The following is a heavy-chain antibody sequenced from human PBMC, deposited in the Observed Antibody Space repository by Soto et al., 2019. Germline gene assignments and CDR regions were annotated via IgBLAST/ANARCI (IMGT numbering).Heavy chain of an antibody. D-gene: IGHD3-22*01. CDR2: ISYDGSNK. J-gene: IGHJ3*02. Sequence: PGGSLRLSCAASGFTFSSYAMHWVRQAPGKGLEWVAVISYDGSNKYYADSVKGRFTISRDNSKNTPYLQMNSLRAEDTAVYYCARDQGYYDSSGYYENAFDIWGQGTMVTVSS. CDR3: ARDQGYYDSSGYYENAFDI. CDR1: GFTFSSYA. V-gene: IGHV3-30-3*01.